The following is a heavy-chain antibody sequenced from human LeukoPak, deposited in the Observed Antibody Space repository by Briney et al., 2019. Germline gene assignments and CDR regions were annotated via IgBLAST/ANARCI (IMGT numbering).Heavy chain of an antibody. CDR3: AKDIEDIIVVPAAIQH. D-gene: IGHD2-2*01. CDR2: IRYDGSNK. J-gene: IGHJ1*01. V-gene: IGHV3-30*02. Sequence: GGSLRLSCAASGFTFSTSWMTWVRQAPGKGLEWVAFIRYDGSNKYYADSVKGRFTISRDNSKNTLYLQMNSLRAEDTALYYCAKDIEDIIVVPAAIQHWARAPWSPPPQ. CDR1: GFTFSTSW.